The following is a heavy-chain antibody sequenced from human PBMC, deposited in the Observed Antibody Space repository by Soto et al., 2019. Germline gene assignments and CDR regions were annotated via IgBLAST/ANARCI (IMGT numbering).Heavy chain of an antibody. CDR2: IIPIFGTA. Sequence: GASVKVSCKASGGTFSIYAISWVRQAPGQWLEWMGGIIPIFGTANYAQKFQGRVTITADESTSTAYMELSSLRSEDTAVYYCASGGIVATRLGFDYWGQGTLVNVSS. V-gene: IGHV1-69*13. CDR1: GGTFSIYA. CDR3: ASGGIVATRLGFDY. J-gene: IGHJ4*02. D-gene: IGHD5-12*01.